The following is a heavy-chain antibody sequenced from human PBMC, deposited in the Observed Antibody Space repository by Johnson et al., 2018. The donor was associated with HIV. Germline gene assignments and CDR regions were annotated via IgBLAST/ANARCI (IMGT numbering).Heavy chain of an antibody. CDR3: ARDSSSWRPSGAFDI. D-gene: IGHD6-13*01. Sequence: VQLVESGGGLARPAWSPRLSCAASHFTFSGCYMNCVRQAPGKGLEWVGRIKSKTDGGTTDYAAPVKGRFTISRDDSKNTLYLQMNSLKTEDTAVYYCARDSSSWRPSGAFDIWGQGTMVTVSS. CDR1: HFTFSGCY. V-gene: IGHV3-15*07. J-gene: IGHJ3*02. CDR2: IKSKTDGGTT.